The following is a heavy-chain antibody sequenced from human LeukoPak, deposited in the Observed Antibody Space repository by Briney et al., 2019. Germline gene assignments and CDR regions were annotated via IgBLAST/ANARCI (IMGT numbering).Heavy chain of an antibody. D-gene: IGHD6-19*01. CDR2: ISSSSTFI. V-gene: IGHV3-21*01. CDR3: ATSSGWYRGDY. Sequence: GGSLRLSCAASGFTFIDYNMNWIRQAPGMGLEWLSSISSSSTFIYYTDSVKGRFTISRDNAKHSLYLQMNSLRAEDTAVYYCATSSGWYRGDYWGQGTLVTVSS. CDR1: GFTFIDYN. J-gene: IGHJ4*02.